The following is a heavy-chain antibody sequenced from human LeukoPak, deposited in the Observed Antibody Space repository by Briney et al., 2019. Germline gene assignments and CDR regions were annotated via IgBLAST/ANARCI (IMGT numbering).Heavy chain of an antibody. CDR2: IYYSGST. D-gene: IGHD5-12*01. Sequence: SETLSLTCTVSGGSISSYYWSWIRQPPGKGLEWIGYIYYSGSTNYNPSLKSRVTISVDTSKNQFSLKLSSVTAADTAVYYCAREGLPYYSDYWGQGTLVTVSS. V-gene: IGHV4-59*01. J-gene: IGHJ4*02. CDR3: AREGLPYYSDY. CDR1: GGSISSYY.